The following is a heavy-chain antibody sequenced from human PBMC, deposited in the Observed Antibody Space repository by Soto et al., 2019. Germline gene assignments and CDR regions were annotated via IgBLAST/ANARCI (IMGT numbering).Heavy chain of an antibody. V-gene: IGHV1-3*01. CDR2: INAGNGNT. Sequence: QVQLVQSGAEVKKPGASVKVSCKASGYTFTSYAMHWVRQAPGQRLEWMGWINAGNGNTKYSQKFQGRVTITRDTSASTAYMELSSLRSEDTAVYYCARASGYSYGLYYFDYWGQGTLVTVSS. CDR3: ARASGYSYGLYYFDY. D-gene: IGHD5-18*01. J-gene: IGHJ4*02. CDR1: GYTFTSYA.